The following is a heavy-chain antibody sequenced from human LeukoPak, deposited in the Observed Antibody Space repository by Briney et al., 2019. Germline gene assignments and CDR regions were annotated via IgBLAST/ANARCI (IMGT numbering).Heavy chain of an antibody. CDR1: GFTFSDYY. CDR3: ARVGVVKGSSSWYFDY. Sequence: GGSLRLSCAASGFTFSDYYMSWIRQAPGKGLEWVSYISSSSSYTNYADSVKGRFTISRDNSKNTLYLQMNSLRAEDTAVYYCARVGVVKGSSSWYFDYWGQGTLVTVSS. D-gene: IGHD6-13*01. CDR2: ISSSSSYT. V-gene: IGHV3-11*06. J-gene: IGHJ4*02.